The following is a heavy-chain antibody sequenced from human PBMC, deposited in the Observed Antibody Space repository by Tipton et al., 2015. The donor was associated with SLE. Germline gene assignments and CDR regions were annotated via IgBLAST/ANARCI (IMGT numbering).Heavy chain of an antibody. CDR1: GGSISSYY. D-gene: IGHD3-9*01. CDR2: IYYSGST. CDR3: ARADILTGYTFDY. Sequence: TLSLTCTVSGGSISSYYWSWIRQPPGKGLEWIGYIYYSGSTNYNPSLKSRVTISVDTSKNQFSLKLSSVTAADTAVYYCARADILTGYTFDYWGQGTLVTVSS. J-gene: IGHJ4*02. V-gene: IGHV4-59*12.